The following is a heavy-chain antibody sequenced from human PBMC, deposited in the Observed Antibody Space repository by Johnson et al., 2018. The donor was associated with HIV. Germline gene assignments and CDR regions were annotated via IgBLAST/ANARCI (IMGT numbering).Heavy chain of an antibody. V-gene: IGHV3-20*04. CDR2: INWNGGSK. CDR3: ARAGGSGDAFDI. CDR1: GFKFDDYG. J-gene: IGHJ3*02. Sequence: VQLVESGGNVVRPGGSLRLFCAASGFKFDDYGMSWVRQVPGKGLEWVSGINWNGGSKDYADSVKGRFTISRDNSKNTLYLQMNSLRAEDTAVYYWARAGGSGDAFDIWGQGTMVTVSS. D-gene: IGHD3-10*01.